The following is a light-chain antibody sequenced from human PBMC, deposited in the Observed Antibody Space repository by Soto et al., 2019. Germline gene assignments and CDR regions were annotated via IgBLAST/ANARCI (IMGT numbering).Light chain of an antibody. CDR3: QQYGNFPYT. CDR2: GAS. CDR1: QSVSRN. J-gene: IGKJ2*01. Sequence: EIVMTQSPDTLSVSPGERATLSCRASQSVSRNLAWYQHKPGQPPRLLMYGASTRATGVPARFSGSGYGTEFSLTISSLQSEDFAVYYCQQYGNFPYTFGQGTKLEIK. V-gene: IGKV3-15*01.